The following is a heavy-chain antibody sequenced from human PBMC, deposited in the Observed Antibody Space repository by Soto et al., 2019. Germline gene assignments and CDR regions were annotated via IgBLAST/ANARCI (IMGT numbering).Heavy chain of an antibody. CDR3: ARLRSNYFDY. J-gene: IGHJ4*02. D-gene: IGHD2-2*01. CDR2: IYYSGST. CDR1: GFSISSGYY. Sequence: SETLSLTCGVSGFSISSGYYWGWVRQPPGKGLEWIGYIYYSGSTYYNPSLKSRVTISVDTSKNQFSLKLSSVTAADTAVYYCARLRSNYFDYWGQGTLVTVSS. V-gene: IGHV4-38-2*01.